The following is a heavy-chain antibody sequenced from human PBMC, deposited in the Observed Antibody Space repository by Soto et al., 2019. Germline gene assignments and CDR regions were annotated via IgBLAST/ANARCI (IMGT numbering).Heavy chain of an antibody. V-gene: IGHV3-23*01. J-gene: IGHJ4*02. D-gene: IGHD1-26*01. CDR2: ISGSGANT. CDR3: ARDRATFDS. Sequence: EVQLLQSGGGLVQPGGSLGLSCGASGFTLFSYAMSWVRHVPGKGLEWISSISGSGANTWYAGSVQGRFIISRDNSKSTVSLHMSSLRVEDTAIYYCARDRATFDSWGQGTLVTVSS. CDR1: GFTLFSYA.